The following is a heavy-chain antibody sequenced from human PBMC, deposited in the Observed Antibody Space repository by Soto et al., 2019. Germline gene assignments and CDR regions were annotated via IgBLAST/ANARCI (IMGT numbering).Heavy chain of an antibody. CDR2: INPNGGDT. CDR1: GYTFTNYY. J-gene: IGHJ1*01. CDR3: ARGALSYYDTSGPPVFHH. D-gene: IGHD3-22*01. Sequence: ASVKVSCKASGYTFTNYYMHWVRQAPGQGLQWMGIINPNGGDTNYAQKFQGTVTMTRDTSTSTVYMELSSLRSEDTAVYYCARGALSYYDTSGPPVFHHWGQGTLVTVSS. V-gene: IGHV1-46*01.